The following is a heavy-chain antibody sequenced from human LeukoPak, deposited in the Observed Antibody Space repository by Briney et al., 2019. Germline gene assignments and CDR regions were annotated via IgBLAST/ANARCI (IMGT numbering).Heavy chain of an antibody. CDR1: GGSFSGYY. CDR3: AGGTLTFDY. Sequence: SETLSFTCAVYGGSFSGYYWSWIRQHPGKGLEWIGYIYYSGSTYYNPSLKSRVTISVDTSKNQFSLKLSSVTAADTAVYYCAGGTLTFDYWGQGTLVTVSS. CDR2: IYYSGST. D-gene: IGHD2-2*01. J-gene: IGHJ4*02. V-gene: IGHV4-31*11.